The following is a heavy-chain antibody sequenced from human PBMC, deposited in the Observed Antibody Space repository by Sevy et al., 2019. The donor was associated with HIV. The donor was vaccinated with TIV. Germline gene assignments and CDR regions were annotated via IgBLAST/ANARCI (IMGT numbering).Heavy chain of an antibody. Sequence: GGSLRLSCAASGFTFSSYAMSWVRQAPGKGLEWVSAISGSGGSTYYADSGKGRFTISRDNSKNTRYLQMNSLRAEDTAVYYCAKRDYGDYGAFDIWGQGTMVTVSS. J-gene: IGHJ3*02. D-gene: IGHD4-17*01. CDR1: GFTFSSYA. CDR3: AKRDYGDYGAFDI. CDR2: ISGSGGST. V-gene: IGHV3-23*01.